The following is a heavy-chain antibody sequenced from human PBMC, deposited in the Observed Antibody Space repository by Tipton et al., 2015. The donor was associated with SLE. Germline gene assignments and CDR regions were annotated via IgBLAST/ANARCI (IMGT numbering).Heavy chain of an antibody. CDR2: IYYSGST. Sequence: TLSLTCTVSGGSISSGGYYWSWIRQHPGKGLEWIGYIYYSGSTYYNPSLKSRVTISVGTSKNQFSLKLSSVTAADTAVYYCARGRYSGSVYYFDYWGQGTLVTVSS. J-gene: IGHJ4*02. V-gene: IGHV4-31*03. D-gene: IGHD1-26*01. CDR1: GGSISSGGYY. CDR3: ARGRYSGSVYYFDY.